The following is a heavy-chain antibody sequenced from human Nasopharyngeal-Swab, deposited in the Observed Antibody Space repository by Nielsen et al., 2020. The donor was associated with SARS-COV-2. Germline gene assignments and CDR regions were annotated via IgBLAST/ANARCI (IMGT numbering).Heavy chain of an antibody. CDR1: GFTFSSYW. Sequence: ESLKISCAASGFTFSSYWMSWIRQPPGKGLEWIGYISHNSGTSYNPSLKSRVTMFMDTSKNQFSLRLRSVTAADTAVYYCAKEGATGWFDPWGQGTLVTVSS. CDR3: AKEGATGWFDP. CDR2: ISHNSGT. V-gene: IGHV4-59*01. J-gene: IGHJ5*02.